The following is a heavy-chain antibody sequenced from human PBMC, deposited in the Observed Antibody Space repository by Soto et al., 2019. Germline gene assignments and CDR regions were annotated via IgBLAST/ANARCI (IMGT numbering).Heavy chain of an antibody. J-gene: IGHJ6*02. Sequence: KPSETLSLTCAVYGGSFSGYYWSWIRQPPGKGLEWIGEINHSGSTNYNPSLKSRVTISVDTSKNQFSLKLSSVTAADTAVYYCARGRYCSGGSCYWYYYYYGMDVWGQGTTVTVSS. CDR3: ARGRYCSGGSCYWYYYYYGMDV. CDR2: INHSGST. D-gene: IGHD2-15*01. V-gene: IGHV4-34*01. CDR1: GGSFSGYY.